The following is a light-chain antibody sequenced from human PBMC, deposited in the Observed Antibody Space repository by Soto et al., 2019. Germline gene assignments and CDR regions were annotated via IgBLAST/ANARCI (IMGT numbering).Light chain of an antibody. Sequence: QSALTQPPSASGSPGQSVTISCTGTKNDIGGYDCVSWYQHHPGKAPRLIICEVVQRPSGVPDRFSGSKSGNTASLTVSGLQAADEADYFCKSYAGSNTYVFGSGTRLTVL. CDR2: EVV. J-gene: IGLJ1*01. V-gene: IGLV2-8*01. CDR3: KSYAGSNTYV. CDR1: KNDIGGYDC.